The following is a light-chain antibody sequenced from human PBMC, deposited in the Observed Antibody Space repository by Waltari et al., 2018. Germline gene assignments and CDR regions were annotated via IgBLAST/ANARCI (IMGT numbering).Light chain of an antibody. V-gene: IGLV3-19*01. CDR1: SPRRYY. Sequence: SSELTQDTAVSVALGQTVSITCPGDSPRRYYASWYQQRPGQAPRLVLYGQDNRPSGIPDRFSGSTSGDTASLTITGAQAEDEADYYCHSRDTISTRVFGGGTRLTV. J-gene: IGLJ3*02. CDR3: HSRDTISTRV. CDR2: GQD.